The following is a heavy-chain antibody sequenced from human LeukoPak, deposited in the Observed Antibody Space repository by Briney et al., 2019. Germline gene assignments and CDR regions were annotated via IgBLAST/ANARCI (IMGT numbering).Heavy chain of an antibody. Sequence: ASVKVSCKASGGTFSSYAISWVRQAPGQGLEWMGWINPNSGGTNYAQKFQGRVTMTRDTSISTAYMELSRLRSDDTAVYYCARVRQQLVLSPFGYWGQGTLVTVSS. CDR2: INPNSGGT. CDR3: ARVRQQLVLSPFGY. D-gene: IGHD6-13*01. V-gene: IGHV1-2*02. J-gene: IGHJ4*02. CDR1: GGTFSSYA.